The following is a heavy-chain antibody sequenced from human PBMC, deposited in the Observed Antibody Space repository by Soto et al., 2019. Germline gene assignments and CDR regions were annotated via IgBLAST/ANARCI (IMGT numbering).Heavy chain of an antibody. CDR2: ISAYNGNT. D-gene: IGHD2-15*01. Sequence: QVQLVQSGAEVKKPGASVKVSCKASGYTFTSYGISWVRQAPGQGLEWMGWISAYNGNTNYAQKLQGRATMTTYTPTSTAYMELRSLRSDDTAVYYCARDGEERQYCSGGSCFHRFWGQGTLVTVSS. CDR1: GYTFTSYG. V-gene: IGHV1-18*01. J-gene: IGHJ4*02. CDR3: ARDGEERQYCSGGSCFHRF.